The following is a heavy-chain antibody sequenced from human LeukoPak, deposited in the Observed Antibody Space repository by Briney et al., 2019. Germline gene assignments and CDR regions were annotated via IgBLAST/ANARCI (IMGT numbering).Heavy chain of an antibody. CDR2: IYSGGST. J-gene: IGHJ6*03. D-gene: IGHD5-12*01. CDR1: GFTVSSNY. V-gene: IGHV3-53*01. CDR3: AKLFGYDPYYYYYYMDV. Sequence: GGSLRLSCAASGFTVSSNYMSWVRQAPGKGLEWVSVIYSGGSTYYADSVKGRFTISRDNSKNTLYLQMNSLRAEDTAVYYCAKLFGYDPYYYYYYMDVWGKGTTVTVSS.